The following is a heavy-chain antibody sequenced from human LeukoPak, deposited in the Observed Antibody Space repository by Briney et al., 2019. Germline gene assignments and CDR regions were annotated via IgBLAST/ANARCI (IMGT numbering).Heavy chain of an antibody. Sequence: GGSLRLSCAASGFTFSSYAMHWVRQAPGKGLEWVAVISYDGSNKYYADSVKGRFTISRDNSKNTLYLQMNSLRAEDTAVYYYARDFYSIAVAGYFDLWGRGTLVTVSS. J-gene: IGHJ2*01. CDR2: ISYDGSNK. D-gene: IGHD6-19*01. CDR1: GFTFSSYA. V-gene: IGHV3-30-3*01. CDR3: ARDFYSIAVAGYFDL.